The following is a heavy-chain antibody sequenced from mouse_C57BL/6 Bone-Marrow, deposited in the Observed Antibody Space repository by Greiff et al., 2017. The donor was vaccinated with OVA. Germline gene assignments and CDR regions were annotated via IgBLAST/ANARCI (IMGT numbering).Heavy chain of an antibody. CDR1: GFTFSSYG. Sequence: DVHLVESGGDLVKPGGSLKLSCAASGFTFSSYGMSWVRQTPDKRLEWVATISSGGSYTYYPDNVKGRFTISRDNAKTTLYLQLSSLKSEDTAMYYCARPPILRSFAYWGQGTLVTVSA. J-gene: IGHJ3*01. CDR3: ARPPILRSFAY. V-gene: IGHV5-6*01. CDR2: ISSGGSYT. D-gene: IGHD1-1*01.